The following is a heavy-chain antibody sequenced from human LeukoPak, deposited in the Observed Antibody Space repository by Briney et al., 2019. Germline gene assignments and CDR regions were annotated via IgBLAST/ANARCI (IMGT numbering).Heavy chain of an antibody. CDR3: ARIYFNYDILTGHSPNWFDP. Sequence: ASVKVSCKASGYTFTSYGISWVRQAPGQGLEWMGWISAYNGNTNYAQKLQGRVTMTTDTSTSTAYMELRGLRSDDTAVYYCARIYFNYDILTGHSPNWFDPWGQGTLVTVSS. CDR1: GYTFTSYG. J-gene: IGHJ5*02. D-gene: IGHD3-9*01. CDR2: ISAYNGNT. V-gene: IGHV1-18*01.